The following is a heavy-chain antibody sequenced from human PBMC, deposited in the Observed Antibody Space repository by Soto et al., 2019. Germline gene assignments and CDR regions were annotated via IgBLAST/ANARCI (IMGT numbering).Heavy chain of an antibody. V-gene: IGHV3-30-3*01. Sequence: GGSLRLSCAASGFTFSSYAMHWVRQAPGKGLEWVAVISYDGSNKYYADSVKGRFTISRDNSKNTLYLQMNSLRAEDTAVYYCAREPSGGIDYWGQGTLVTVSS. CDR3: AREPSGGIDY. J-gene: IGHJ4*02. CDR1: GFTFSSYA. D-gene: IGHD2-15*01. CDR2: ISYDGSNK.